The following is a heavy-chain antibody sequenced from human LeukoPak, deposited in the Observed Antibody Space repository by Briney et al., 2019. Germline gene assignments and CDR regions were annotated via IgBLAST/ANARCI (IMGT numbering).Heavy chain of an antibody. CDR1: GGNLSSYA. CDR2: IIPIFGTA. J-gene: IGHJ4*02. D-gene: IGHD3-16*02. Sequence: SVNVCCKASGGNLSSYAISWMLQANGHGLEWMGAIIPIFGTASYAQKFQGRVTITADESTSTAYMELSSLRSEDTAVYYCARDPYDYVWGSYRIHYYFDYWGQGTLVTVSS. CDR3: ARDPYDYVWGSYRIHYYFDY. V-gene: IGHV1-69*13.